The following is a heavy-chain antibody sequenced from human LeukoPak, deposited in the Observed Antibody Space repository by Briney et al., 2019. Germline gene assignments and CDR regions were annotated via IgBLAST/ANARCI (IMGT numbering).Heavy chain of an antibody. CDR2: INSEGSST. V-gene: IGHV3-74*01. J-gene: IGHJ4*02. CDR3: ARRIAGAGNFDY. Sequence: GGSLRLSCAASGFTFSSYWMHWVRQAPGKGRVWVSCINSEGSSTSYADSVNGRFTISRDNAKNTLYLQRNSLRAEDTAVYYCARRIAGAGNFDYWGQGTLVTVSS. CDR1: GFTFSSYW. D-gene: IGHD6-19*01.